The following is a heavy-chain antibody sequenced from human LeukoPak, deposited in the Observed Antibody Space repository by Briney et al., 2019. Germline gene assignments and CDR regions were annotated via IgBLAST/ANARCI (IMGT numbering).Heavy chain of an antibody. Sequence: PGGSLRLSCAASGFTVSTNYMSWVRQAPGKGLEWVSVIYTDGSTHYADSAKGRFTISRDNSKNALYLQMNSLRAEDTAVYYCARDREVVPAMAQMDVWGKGTTVTVSS. CDR1: GFTVSTNY. D-gene: IGHD2-21*02. CDR3: ARDREVVPAMAQMDV. V-gene: IGHV3-53*01. CDR2: IYTDGST. J-gene: IGHJ6*04.